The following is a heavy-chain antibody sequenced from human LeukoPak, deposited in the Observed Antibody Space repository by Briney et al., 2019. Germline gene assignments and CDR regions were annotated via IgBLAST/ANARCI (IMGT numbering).Heavy chain of an antibody. Sequence: PSETLSLTCTVSGGSISSYYWSWIRQPPGKGLEWIGYIYYSGSTNYNPSLKSRVTISVDTSKNQSSLKLSSVTAADTAVYYCARGLSSGWYRVYNWFDPWGLGTLVTVSS. V-gene: IGHV4-59*01. J-gene: IGHJ5*02. CDR2: IYYSGST. CDR1: GGSISSYY. CDR3: ARGLSSGWYRVYNWFDP. D-gene: IGHD6-19*01.